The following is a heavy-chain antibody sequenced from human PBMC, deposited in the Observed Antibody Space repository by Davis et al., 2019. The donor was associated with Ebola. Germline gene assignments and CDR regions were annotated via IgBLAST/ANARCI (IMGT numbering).Heavy chain of an antibody. CDR3: ARGIYCSGGSCYSFDY. V-gene: IGHV1-3*01. J-gene: IGHJ4*02. CDR2: INAGNGNT. Sequence: ASVKVSCKASGYTFTSYAIHWVRQAPGQRLEWMGWINAGNGNTKYSQKFQGRVTITRDTSASTAYMELSSLRSEDTAVYYCARGIYCSGGSCYSFDYWGQGTLVTVSS. D-gene: IGHD2-15*01. CDR1: GYTFTSYA.